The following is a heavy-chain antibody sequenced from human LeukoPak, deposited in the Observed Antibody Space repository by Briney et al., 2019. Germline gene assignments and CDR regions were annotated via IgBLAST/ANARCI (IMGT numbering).Heavy chain of an antibody. CDR3: ASSLVWWLRGWDI. Sequence: PSETLSLTCTVSGGSISSSSYYWGWIRQPPGKGLEWIGSIYYSGSTYYNPSLKSRVTISVDTSKNQFSLKLSSVTAADTAVYYCASSLVWWLRGWDIWGQGTMVTVSS. CDR2: IYYSGST. D-gene: IGHD5-12*01. J-gene: IGHJ3*02. CDR1: GGSISSSSYY. V-gene: IGHV4-39*07.